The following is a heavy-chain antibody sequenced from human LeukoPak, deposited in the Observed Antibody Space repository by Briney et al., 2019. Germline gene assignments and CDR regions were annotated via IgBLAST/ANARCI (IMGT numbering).Heavy chain of an antibody. J-gene: IGHJ4*02. D-gene: IGHD3-9*01. Sequence: SETLSLTCTVSGGSISSYYWSWIRQPAGKGLEWIGRIYTSGSTNYNPSLKSRVTMSVDTSKNQFSLKLSSVTAADTAVYYRAREITYYDILTGPAYFDYWGQGTLVTVSS. CDR2: IYTSGST. CDR3: AREITYYDILTGPAYFDY. V-gene: IGHV4-4*07. CDR1: GGSISSYY.